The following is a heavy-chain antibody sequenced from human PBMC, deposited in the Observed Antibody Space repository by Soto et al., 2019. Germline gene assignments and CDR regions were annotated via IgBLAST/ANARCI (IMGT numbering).Heavy chain of an antibody. D-gene: IGHD3-3*01. V-gene: IGHV3-48*02. CDR2: ISSSSSTI. J-gene: IGHJ5*02. CDR1: GFTFSSYS. Sequence: GGSLRLSCAASGFTFSSYSMNWVRQAPGKGLEWVSYISSSSSTIYYADSVKGRFTISRENAKNSLYLQMNSLRDVDTAVYYCADYDFWSGYLTWGQGTLVTVSS. CDR3: ADYDFWSGYLT.